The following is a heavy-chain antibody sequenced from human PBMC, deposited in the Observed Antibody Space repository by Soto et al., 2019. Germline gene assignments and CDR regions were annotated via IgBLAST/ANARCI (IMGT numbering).Heavy chain of an antibody. D-gene: IGHD6-13*01. CDR2: IYYSGST. V-gene: IGHV4-39*01. Sequence: SETLSLTCTVSGGSISSSSYYWGWIRQPPGKGLEWIGSIYYSGSTYYNPSLKSRVTISVDTSKNQFSLKLSSVTAADTAVYYCARSDSSSWPWDPNWFDPWGQGTLVTVSS. CDR1: GGSISSSSYY. CDR3: ARSDSSSWPWDPNWFDP. J-gene: IGHJ5*02.